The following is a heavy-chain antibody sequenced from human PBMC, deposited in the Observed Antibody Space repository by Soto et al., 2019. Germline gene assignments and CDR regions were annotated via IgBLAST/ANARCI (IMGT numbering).Heavy chain of an antibody. CDR3: ARGRGVRGSIITTYYYCGLDV. V-gene: IGHV4-34*01. CDR1: GGSFIGYY. J-gene: IGHJ6*02. D-gene: IGHD3-10*01. CDR2: INHSGDT. Sequence: SETLSLTCAVYGGSFIGYYRSWIRQPPGKGLEWIGEINHSGDTNYNPSLKSRVTISIDTSKNQFSLKLTSVTAADTAAYYCARGRGVRGSIITTYYYCGLDVWGQGTTVTVSS.